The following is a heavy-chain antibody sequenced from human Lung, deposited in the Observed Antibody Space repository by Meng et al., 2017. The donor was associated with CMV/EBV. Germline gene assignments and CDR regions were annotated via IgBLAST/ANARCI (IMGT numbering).Heavy chain of an antibody. J-gene: IGHJ3*02. CDR1: GFAFNNAW. V-gene: IGHV3-15*01. Sequence: GESLKISCGTSGFAFNNAWMSWVRQAPGKGLEWVGRIKSNVDGGTTDCAESVKGRFIVSRDDSKNMLYLHMNSLKTEDTGVYYCARDPPDWNYPRSYAFDIWGQGTMVTVSS. CDR2: IKSNVDGGTT. CDR3: ARDPPDWNYPRSYAFDI. D-gene: IGHD1-7*01.